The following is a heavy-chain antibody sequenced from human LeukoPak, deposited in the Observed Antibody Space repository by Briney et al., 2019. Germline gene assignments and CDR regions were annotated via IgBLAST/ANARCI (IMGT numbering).Heavy chain of an antibody. CDR3: ARDRDFYYGSGSYSYFDY. Sequence: GGSLRLSCAASGFTSSSYEMNWVRQAPGKGLEWVSYISSSGSTIYYADSVKGRFTISRDNAKNSLYLQMNSLRAEDTAVYYCARDRDFYYGSGSYSYFDYWGQGTLVTVSS. J-gene: IGHJ4*02. V-gene: IGHV3-48*03. CDR1: GFTSSSYE. D-gene: IGHD3-10*01. CDR2: ISSSGSTI.